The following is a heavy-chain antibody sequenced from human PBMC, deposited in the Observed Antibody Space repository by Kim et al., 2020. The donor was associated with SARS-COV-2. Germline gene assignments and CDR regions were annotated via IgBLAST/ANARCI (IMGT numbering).Heavy chain of an antibody. J-gene: IGHJ4*02. CDR2: ISGSGGST. V-gene: IGHV3-23*01. D-gene: IGHD2-21*02. CDR1: GFTFSSYA. CDR3: ARVVAYCGGDCYTGTDY. Sequence: GGSLRLSCAASGFTFSSYAMSWVRQAPGKGLEWVSAISGSGGSTYYADSVKGRFTISRDNSKNTLYLQMNSLRAEDTAVYYCARVVAYCGGDCYTGTDYWGQGTLVTVSS.